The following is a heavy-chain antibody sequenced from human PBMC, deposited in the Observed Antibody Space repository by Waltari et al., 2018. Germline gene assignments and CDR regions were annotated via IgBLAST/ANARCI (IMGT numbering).Heavy chain of an antibody. CDR2: IYYSGST. J-gene: IGHJ3*02. D-gene: IGHD6-19*01. CDR3: ARCFDSSGWDDAFDI. CDR1: GGSISSYY. V-gene: IGHV4-59*01. Sequence: QVQLQESGPGLVKPSETLSLTCTVSGGSISSYYWSLIRQPPGKGLEWIGYIYYSGSTNYNPSHKSRVTISVDTSKNQFSLKLSSVTAADTAVYYCARCFDSSGWDDAFDIWGQGTMVTVSS.